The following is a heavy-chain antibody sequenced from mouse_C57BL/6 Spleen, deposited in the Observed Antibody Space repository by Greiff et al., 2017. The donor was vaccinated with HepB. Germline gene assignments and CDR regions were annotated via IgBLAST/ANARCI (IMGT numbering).Heavy chain of an antibody. V-gene: IGHV1-53*01. D-gene: IGHD1-1*01. Sequence: QVQLQQPGTELVKPGASVKLSCKASGYTFTSYWMHWVKQRPGQGLEWIGNINPSNGGTNYNEKFKSKATLTVDKSSSTAYMQLSSLTAEDSAVYYCARKDYGSVYAMDYWGQGTSVTVSS. J-gene: IGHJ4*01. CDR1: GYTFTSYW. CDR3: ARKDYGSVYAMDY. CDR2: INPSNGGT.